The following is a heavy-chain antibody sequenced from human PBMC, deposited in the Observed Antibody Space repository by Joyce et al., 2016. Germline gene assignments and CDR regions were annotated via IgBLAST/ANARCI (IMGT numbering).Heavy chain of an antibody. CDR3: TRSSRTGYTAGWPDFDY. Sequence: QVPLLESGGGVAQPGRSLRLSCAASEFAFSSHAMHWVRQAPGEGLESVAVMSYDGSHQYYADSVGGRFTISRDKSQNTLYLQMNSLRVEDTAVYYCTRSSRTGYTAGWPDFDYWGQGTLVTVSS. V-gene: IGHV3-30*03. J-gene: IGHJ4*02. CDR2: MSYDGSHQ. CDR1: EFAFSSHA. D-gene: IGHD2-2*02.